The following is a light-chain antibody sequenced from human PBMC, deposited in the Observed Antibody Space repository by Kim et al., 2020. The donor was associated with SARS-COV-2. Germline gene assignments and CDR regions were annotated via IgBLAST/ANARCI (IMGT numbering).Light chain of an antibody. CDR3: QVWDSSSDHWV. J-gene: IGLJ3*02. V-gene: IGLV3-21*04. CDR2: YG. Sequence: SYELTQPPSVSVAPGKTARITCGGNNIGSKSVHWYQQKPGQAPVLVIYYGDRPSGIPERFSGSNSGNTATLTISRVEAGDEADYYCQVWDSSSDHWVFGGGTKLTVL. CDR1: NIGSKS.